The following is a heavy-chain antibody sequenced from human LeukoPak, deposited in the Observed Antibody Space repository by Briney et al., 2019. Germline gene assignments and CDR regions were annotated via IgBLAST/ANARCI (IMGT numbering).Heavy chain of an antibody. V-gene: IGHV3-66*02. Sequence: PGGSLRPSCAASGFTVSSNYMSWVRQAPGKGLEWVSVIYSGGSTYYADSVKGRFTISRDNSKNTLYLQMNSLRVEDTAVYYCARVRSGSYYGDLAYYYYMDVWGKGTTVTVSS. CDR2: IYSGGST. CDR3: ARVRSGSYYGDLAYYYYMDV. D-gene: IGHD1-26*01. CDR1: GFTVSSNY. J-gene: IGHJ6*03.